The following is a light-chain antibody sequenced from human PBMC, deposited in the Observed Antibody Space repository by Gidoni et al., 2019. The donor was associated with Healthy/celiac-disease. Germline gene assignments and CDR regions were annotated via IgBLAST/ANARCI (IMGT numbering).Light chain of an antibody. J-gene: IGKJ2*01. Sequence: EIVLTPSPAPLSLSPGERATLSCRASQSVSSYLAWYQQKPGQAPRLLIYDASNRATGIPARFSGSGSGTDFTLTISSLEPEDFAVYYCQQRSNWLYTFGQGTKLEIK. CDR2: DAS. CDR1: QSVSSY. CDR3: QQRSNWLYT. V-gene: IGKV3-11*01.